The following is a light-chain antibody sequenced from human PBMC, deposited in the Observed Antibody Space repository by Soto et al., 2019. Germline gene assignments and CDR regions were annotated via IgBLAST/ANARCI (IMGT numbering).Light chain of an antibody. Sequence: EIVLTQSPGTLSLSPGERATLSCRASQSVSSSYLAWYQQKPGQAPRLLIYGASSRATGIPDRFSGSGSGKVFTLTISRLEPEDFAVYYCQQYGSSPFTFVPGTKVDIK. CDR3: QQYGSSPFT. CDR2: GAS. V-gene: IGKV3-20*01. J-gene: IGKJ3*01. CDR1: QSVSSSY.